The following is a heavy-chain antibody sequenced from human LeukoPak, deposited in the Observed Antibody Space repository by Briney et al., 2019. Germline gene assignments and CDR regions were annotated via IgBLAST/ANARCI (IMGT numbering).Heavy chain of an antibody. CDR1: GGSISSSSYY. CDR3: ARRVEYYGSSGYYYYYGMDV. V-gene: IGHV4-39*01. J-gene: IGHJ6*02. CDR2: IYYSGST. D-gene: IGHD3-22*01. Sequence: SETLSLTCTVSGGSISSSSYYWGWIRQPPGKGLEWIGSIYYSGSTYYNPSLKSRVTISVDASKNQFSLKLSSVTAADTAVYYCARRVEYYGSSGYYYYYGMDVWGQGTTVTVSS.